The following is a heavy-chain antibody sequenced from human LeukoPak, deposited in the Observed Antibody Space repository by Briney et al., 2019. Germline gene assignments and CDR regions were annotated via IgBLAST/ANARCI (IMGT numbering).Heavy chain of an antibody. D-gene: IGHD1-20*01. V-gene: IGHV3-21*01. CDR3: AREITGFDY. J-gene: IGHJ4*02. CDR1: GGSFSGYY. CDR2: ISSSSSYI. Sequence: TSETLSLTCAVYGGSFSGYYWSWIRQAPGKGLEWVSSISSSSSYIYYADSVKGRFTISRDNAKNSLYLQMNSLRAEDTAVYYCAREITGFDYWGQGTLVTVSS.